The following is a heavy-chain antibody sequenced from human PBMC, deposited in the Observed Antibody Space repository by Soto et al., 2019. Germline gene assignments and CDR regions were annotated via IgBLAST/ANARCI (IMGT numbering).Heavy chain of an antibody. J-gene: IGHJ4*02. CDR1: GGSISSYY. D-gene: IGHD3-22*01. CDR3: ARGLYYYDSSGYEFDY. V-gene: IGHV4-59*01. Sequence: SETLSLTCTVSGGSISSYYWSWIRQPPGKGLEWIGYIYCSGSTNYNPSLKSRVTISVDTSKNQFSLKLSSVTAADTAVYYCARGLYYYDSSGYEFDYWGQGTLVTVSS. CDR2: IYCSGST.